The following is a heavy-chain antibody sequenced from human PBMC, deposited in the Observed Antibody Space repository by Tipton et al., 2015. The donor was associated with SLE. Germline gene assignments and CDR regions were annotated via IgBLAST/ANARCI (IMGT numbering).Heavy chain of an antibody. V-gene: IGHV4-31*03. J-gene: IGHJ4*02. CDR3: AKGRQQLAFDY. D-gene: IGHD6-13*01. CDR1: GGSISSGGYY. CDR2: IYYSGST. Sequence: GLMKPSETLSLTCTVSGGSISSGGYYWSWIRQHPGKGLEWIGYIYYSGSTYDNPSLKSRVTTSLDTSKNQFSLKLSSVTAADTAVYYCAKGRQQLAFDYWGQGTLVTVSS.